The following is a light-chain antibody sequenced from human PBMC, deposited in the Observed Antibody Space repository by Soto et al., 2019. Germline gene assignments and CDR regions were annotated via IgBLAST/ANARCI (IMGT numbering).Light chain of an antibody. V-gene: IGKV2-28*01. J-gene: IGKJ4*01. CDR1: RSILSSNGYYY. CDR2: LAS. CDR3: MQGLTTPLT. Sequence: DIVMTQSPLSLPVTPGEPASISCRSSRSILSSNGYYYLDWYVQRPGQSPQLLIYLASNRAFGVPDRFSGSGSGTDFTLKISSVEAEDVGVYYCMQGLTTPLTFGGGTKVEIK.